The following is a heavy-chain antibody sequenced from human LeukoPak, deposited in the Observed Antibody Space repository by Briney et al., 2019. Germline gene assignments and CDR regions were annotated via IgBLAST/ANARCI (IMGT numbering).Heavy chain of an antibody. CDR1: GVTFGSHG. CDR2: IWYDGSNK. CDR3: ARLRGSYMDS. J-gene: IGHJ4*02. D-gene: IGHD5-12*01. V-gene: IGHV3-33*01. Sequence: GGSLRLSCAASGVTFGSHGMHWVRQAPGKGLEWVALIWYDGSNKYYADSVKGRFTISRDNSRNTLYLQMNSLRAEDTAVYYCARLRGSYMDSWGQGTLVTVSS.